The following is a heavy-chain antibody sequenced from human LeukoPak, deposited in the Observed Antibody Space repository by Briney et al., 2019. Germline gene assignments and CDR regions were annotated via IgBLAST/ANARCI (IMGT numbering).Heavy chain of an antibody. J-gene: IGHJ4*02. V-gene: IGHV3-23*01. CDR1: GITFSSYT. Sequence: GGSLRLSCAASGITFSSYTMSWVRQAPGQGLEWVSAISPSGGGTYYADSVKGRFTISRDNSKGTLYLQMNSLRVDDTAVYYCATDLYDSSPDFWGQGTLVTVSS. CDR2: ISPSGGGT. CDR3: ATDLYDSSPDF. D-gene: IGHD3-22*01.